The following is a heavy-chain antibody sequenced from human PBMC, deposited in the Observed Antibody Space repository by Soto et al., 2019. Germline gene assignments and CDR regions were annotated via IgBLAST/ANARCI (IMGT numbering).Heavy chain of an antibody. Sequence: SVKVSCKASGGTFSSYAISWVRQAPGQGLEWMGGIIPIFGTANYAQKFQGRVTMTEDTSTDTAYMELSSLRSEDTALFYCTILTLLKYYDFWSVSEIVAYWGQGTLVPVSP. CDR3: TILTLLKYYDFWSVSEIVAY. CDR2: IIPIFGTA. CDR1: GGTFSSYA. J-gene: IGHJ4*02. V-gene: IGHV1-69*06. D-gene: IGHD3-3*01.